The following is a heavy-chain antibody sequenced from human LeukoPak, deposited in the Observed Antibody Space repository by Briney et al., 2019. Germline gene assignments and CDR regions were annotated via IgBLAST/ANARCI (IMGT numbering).Heavy chain of an antibody. V-gene: IGHV3-21*04. J-gene: IGHJ5*02. Sequence: PGGSLRLSCAASGFTLSSYSMNWVRQAPGKGLEWVSSISRSSAYIYYADSVKGRFTISRDNSKSTLYLQMNSLRAEDTAVYYCAKDRHAPGRYCSSTICFPFDPWGQGTLVTVSS. CDR1: GFTLSSYS. CDR3: AKDRHAPGRYCSSTICFPFDP. CDR2: ISRSSAYI. D-gene: IGHD2-2*01.